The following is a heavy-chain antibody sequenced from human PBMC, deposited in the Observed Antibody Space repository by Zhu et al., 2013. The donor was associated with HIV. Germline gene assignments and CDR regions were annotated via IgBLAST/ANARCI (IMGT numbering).Heavy chain of an antibody. V-gene: IGHV3-7*04. CDR2: TKEDGSEK. CDR1: GFIFGGYA. J-gene: IGHJ4*02. CDR3: ARVIGAGVFDY. Sequence: VQLVESGGGLVQPGGSLRLSCVASGFIFGGYAMGWVRQAPGKGLEWVANTKEDGSEKHFVDSVKGRFTISRDNAKNSLYLQLNSLRAGDTAVYHCARVIGAGVFDYWGQGTLVTVSS. D-gene: IGHD3-10*01.